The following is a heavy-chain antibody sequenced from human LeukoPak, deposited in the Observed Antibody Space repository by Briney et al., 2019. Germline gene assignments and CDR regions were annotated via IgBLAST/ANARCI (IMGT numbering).Heavy chain of an antibody. CDR3: ATAPILRGEGGEHYKYGMDV. V-gene: IGHV4-4*02. J-gene: IGHJ6*02. CDR2: IYHNGTS. D-gene: IGHD2-2*02. Sequence: PSETLSLTCAVSVGSISSGNWWSWVRQSPGKGLEWIGEIYHNGTSNNNPSLKSRVTLSADTFKNHFSLKLTSVTAADTAVYYCATAPILRGEGGEHYKYGMDVWGQGTTVIVSS. CDR1: VGSISSGNW.